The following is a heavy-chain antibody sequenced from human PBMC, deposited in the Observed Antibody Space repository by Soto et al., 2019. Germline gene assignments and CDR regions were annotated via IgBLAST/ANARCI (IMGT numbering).Heavy chain of an antibody. CDR1: GGSIRSYY. J-gene: IGHJ6*02. V-gene: IGHV4-59*01. CDR2: IYYSGST. CDR3: ARDAGTSGIDV. Sequence: QVQLQESGPGLVKPSETLSLTCTGSGGSIRSYYWSWIRQPPGKGLEFIGYIYYSGSTNYNPSLTCRGTISLDPSKSQFSLMLSSVTAAATAGHYGARDAGTSGIDVWCQGTTVTVSS.